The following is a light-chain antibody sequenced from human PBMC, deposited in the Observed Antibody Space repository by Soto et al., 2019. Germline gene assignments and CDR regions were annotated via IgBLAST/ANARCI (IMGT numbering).Light chain of an antibody. CDR2: KAS. CDR3: QQYDSSWIT. V-gene: IGKV1-5*03. Sequence: DIQMTQSPSTLSASVGDRVTITCRASQSISSWLAWYQQKPGQAPKLLIYKASSLESGVPSRFSGSGSGTEFTLTISSLQPDDFAPYYCQQYDSSWITFGQGTRLEIK. CDR1: QSISSW. J-gene: IGKJ5*01.